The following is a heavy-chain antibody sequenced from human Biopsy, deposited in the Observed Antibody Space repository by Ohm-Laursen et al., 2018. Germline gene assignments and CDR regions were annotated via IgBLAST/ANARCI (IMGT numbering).Heavy chain of an antibody. CDR2: IYYSGTT. D-gene: IGHD3-3*01. Sequence: SDTLSLTCAVSGGSINNYFWTWIRQPPGKVMEWIASIYYSGTTHKNPSLKSRVTISVDTSQGLLSLDLSSVTAADTAVYYCARVRGGFLEWFDYWGQGTLVTVSS. CDR1: GGSINNYF. V-gene: IGHV4-59*07. CDR3: ARVRGGFLEWFDY. J-gene: IGHJ5*01.